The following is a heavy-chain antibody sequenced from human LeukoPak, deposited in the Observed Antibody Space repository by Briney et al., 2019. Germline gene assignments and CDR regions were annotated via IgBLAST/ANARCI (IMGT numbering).Heavy chain of an antibody. J-gene: IGHJ4*02. D-gene: IGHD1-26*01. V-gene: IGHV1-2*02. CDR3: ARGAVSGSLFSDY. CDR1: GYTFTGYY. CDR2: INPSSGGT. Sequence: ASLKVSCKASGYTFTGYYIHWGRHGPGEGLEWMGWINPSSGGTNYAQKFQGRVTMTTDTSITTANMELSRLRSDDTAIYYCARGAVSGSLFSDYWGRGTLVTVSS.